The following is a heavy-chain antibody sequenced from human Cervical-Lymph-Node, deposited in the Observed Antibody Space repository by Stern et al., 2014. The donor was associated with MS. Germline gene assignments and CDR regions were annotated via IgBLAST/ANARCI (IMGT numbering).Heavy chain of an antibody. CDR1: GYTFTSYG. V-gene: IGHV1-18*04. CDR3: ARVSYGDYEVDY. D-gene: IGHD4-17*01. Sequence: DQLVESGAEVKKPGASVKVSCKASGYTFTSYGISWVRQAPGQGLEGMGWTRAYNGNTNYAQKLQGRVTMTTDTSTSTAYMELRSLRSDDTAVYYCARVSYGDYEVDYWGQGTLVTVSS. CDR2: TRAYNGNT. J-gene: IGHJ4*02.